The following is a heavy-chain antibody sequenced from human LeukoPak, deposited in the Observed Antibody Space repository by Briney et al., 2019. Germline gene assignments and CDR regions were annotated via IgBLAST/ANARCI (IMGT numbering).Heavy chain of an antibody. Sequence: SVKVSCKASGGTFSSYAISWVRQAPGQGLEWMGRIIPILGIANYAQKFQGRVTITADKSTSTAYMELSSLRSEDTAVYYCASSAGYCSGGSCYYWFDPWGQGTLVTVSS. J-gene: IGHJ5*02. V-gene: IGHV1-69*04. CDR2: IIPILGIA. CDR3: ASSAGYCSGGSCYYWFDP. CDR1: GGTFSSYA. D-gene: IGHD2-15*01.